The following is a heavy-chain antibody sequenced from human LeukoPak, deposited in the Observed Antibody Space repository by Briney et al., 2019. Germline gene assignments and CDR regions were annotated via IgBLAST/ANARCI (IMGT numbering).Heavy chain of an antibody. V-gene: IGHV3-21*01. CDR1: GVLFSDVIDHT. CDR3: AREFSVVGNFDY. CDR2: ISGSSTSI. Sequence: GGSLRLSCADSGVLFSDVIDHTMVWGRQGPGKGREWVSYISGSSTSISYADSVRGRFSISRDNAQRSLYLHMNSLRDEDTAVYYCAREFSVVGNFDYWGQGTLVIVSS. J-gene: IGHJ4*02. D-gene: IGHD2-21*01.